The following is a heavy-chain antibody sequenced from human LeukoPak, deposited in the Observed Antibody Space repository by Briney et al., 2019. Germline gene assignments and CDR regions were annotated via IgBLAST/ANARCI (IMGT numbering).Heavy chain of an antibody. Sequence: GGSLRLSCAASGFTVSGNFMNWVRQAPGKGLEWVSVIYTGGSTYYADSVKGRFTISRDNSKNTLYLQMNGLRAEDTAVYYCARSPAAGSAAAFDYWGQGTLVTVSS. CDR3: ARSPAAGSAAAFDY. CDR2: IYTGGST. J-gene: IGHJ4*02. V-gene: IGHV3-53*01. CDR1: GFTVSGNF. D-gene: IGHD6-13*01.